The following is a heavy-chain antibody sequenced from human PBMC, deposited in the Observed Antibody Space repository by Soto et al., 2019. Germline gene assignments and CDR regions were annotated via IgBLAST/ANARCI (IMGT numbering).Heavy chain of an antibody. J-gene: IGHJ4*02. CDR1: GFTPSNAH. CDR3: TSQPLFGGYSYYFDS. D-gene: IGHD3-16*01. CDR2: IRSKSDDGTT. V-gene: IGHV3-15*01. Sequence: GGSLRLSCIVSGFTPSNAHMSWVRQPPGKGLEWVGRIRSKSDDGTTAYAAPVKGRFTISRDDSKNTLYLQMTSLQTEDTAVYYCTSQPLFGGYSYYFDSWGQGALVTVSS.